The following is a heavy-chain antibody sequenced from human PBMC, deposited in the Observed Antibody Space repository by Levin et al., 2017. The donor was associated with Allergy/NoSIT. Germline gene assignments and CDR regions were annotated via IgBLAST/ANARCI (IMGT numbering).Heavy chain of an antibody. CDR2: IYTSGST. Sequence: SQTLSLTCTVSGGSISSGSYYWSWIRQPAGKGLEWIGRIYTSGSTNYNPSLKSRVTISVDTSKNQFSLKLSSVTAADTAVYYCAREKDAVTFSWGFDYWGQGTLVTVSS. CDR1: GGSISSGSYY. J-gene: IGHJ4*02. CDR3: AREKDAVTFSWGFDY. D-gene: IGHD4-17*01. V-gene: IGHV4-61*02.